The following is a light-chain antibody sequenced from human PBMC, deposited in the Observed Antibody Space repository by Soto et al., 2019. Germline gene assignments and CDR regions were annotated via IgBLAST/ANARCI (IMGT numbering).Light chain of an antibody. CDR1: SSDVGSYNL. CDR2: EVS. J-gene: IGLJ1*01. Sequence: QSALTQPASVSGSPGQSITISCTGTSSDVGSYNLVSWYQHHPGKAPKLMIYEVSKRPSGVSNRFSGSKSGNTASLTISGLQAEDEADYYCCSYAGSSAYVFGTGKKVTVL. CDR3: CSYAGSSAYV. V-gene: IGLV2-23*02.